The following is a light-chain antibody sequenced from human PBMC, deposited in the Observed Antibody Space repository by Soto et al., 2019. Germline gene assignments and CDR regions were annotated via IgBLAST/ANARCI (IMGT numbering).Light chain of an antibody. CDR1: QSVNSNY. V-gene: IGKV3-20*01. Sequence: EIVLTQSPGTLSLSPGERATLSCRASQSVNSNYLDWYQKKSGQAPRLLIYDASTRATGIPDRFSGSGSGTDFTLIISRLEPEDFAVYYCHQYGSSPYTFGQGTKLEIK. CDR2: DAS. CDR3: HQYGSSPYT. J-gene: IGKJ2*01.